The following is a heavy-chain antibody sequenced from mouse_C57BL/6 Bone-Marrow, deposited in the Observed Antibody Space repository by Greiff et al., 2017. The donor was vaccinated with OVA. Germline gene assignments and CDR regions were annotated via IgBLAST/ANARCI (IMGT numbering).Heavy chain of an antibody. J-gene: IGHJ3*01. CDR3: ARCQLRGFAY. Sequence: QVQLQQSGAELARPGASVKLSCKASSYTFTSYGISWVKQRTGQGLEWIGEIYPRSGNTYYNEKFKGKATLTADKSSSTAYMELRSLTSEDSAVYFCARCQLRGFAYWGQGTLVTVSA. CDR1: SYTFTSYG. D-gene: IGHD3-2*02. CDR2: IYPRSGNT. V-gene: IGHV1-81*01.